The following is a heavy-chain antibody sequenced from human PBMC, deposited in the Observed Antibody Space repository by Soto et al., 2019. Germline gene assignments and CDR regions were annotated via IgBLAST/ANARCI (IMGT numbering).Heavy chain of an antibody. V-gene: IGHV1-46*01. CDR1: GSAITRYY. D-gene: IGHD6-19*01. CDR3: ARDTSGWSLNGLDV. J-gene: IGHJ6*02. Sequence: QVDLVQSGAEVKKPGASVTISCKASGSAITRYYIHWVRQAPGRGLEWMGKINPGGGSASYAQKFQDRVTIDKDTSTGTVYMDLRSLRTEDTDVYYCARDTSGWSLNGLDVWGQGTTVNVSS. CDR2: INPGGGSA.